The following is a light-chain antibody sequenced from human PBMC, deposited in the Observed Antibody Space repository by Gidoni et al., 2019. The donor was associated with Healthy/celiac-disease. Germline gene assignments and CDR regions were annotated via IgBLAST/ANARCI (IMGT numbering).Light chain of an antibody. CDR3: QQYGSSPPVYT. V-gene: IGKV3-20*01. CDR1: QSVSSSY. Sequence: ELVLTQSPGTLSLSPGERATLSCRASQSVSSSYLAWYQQKPGQAPRLLIYGASSRATGIPDRFSGSGSGTDFTLTSSRLEPEDFAVYYCQQYGSSPPVYTFGQGTKLEIK. CDR2: GAS. J-gene: IGKJ2*01.